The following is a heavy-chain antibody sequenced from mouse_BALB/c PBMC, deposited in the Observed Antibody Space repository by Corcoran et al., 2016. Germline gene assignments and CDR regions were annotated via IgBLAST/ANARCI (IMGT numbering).Heavy chain of an antibody. CDR2: IYPYNDDV. Sequence: EVQLQQSGHELVKPGASVKMSCKASGYTFTSYVLHGVKQKPGQGLEWIGYIYPYNDDVRYNEKFKGKATLTSDKSSSTAYMGLSSLTSEDSAVYYCAREVPGGNPFDYWGQGTTLTVSS. J-gene: IGHJ2*01. D-gene: IGHD2-1*01. CDR3: AREVPGGNPFDY. CDR1: GYTFTSYV. V-gene: IGHV1S136*01.